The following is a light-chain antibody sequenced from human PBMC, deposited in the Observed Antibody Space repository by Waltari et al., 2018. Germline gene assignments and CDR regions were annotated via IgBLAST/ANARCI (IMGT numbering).Light chain of an antibody. V-gene: IGLV1-40*01. Sequence: QSVLTQPPSVSGAPGQWVTISCTGSSSNIGAGYDVHWYQQLPGTAPKLLIYGNNHRPSGVPDRFSGSKSGTSASLAITGLQAEDEADYYCQSYDRSLSGSIFGGGTKLTVL. CDR2: GNN. CDR1: SSNIGAGYD. CDR3: QSYDRSLSGSI. J-gene: IGLJ2*01.